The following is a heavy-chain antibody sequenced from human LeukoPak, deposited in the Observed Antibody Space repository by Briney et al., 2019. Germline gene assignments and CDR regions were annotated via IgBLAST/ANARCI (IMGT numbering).Heavy chain of an antibody. J-gene: IGHJ5*02. CDR2: IYYSGST. V-gene: IGHV4-59*12. CDR3: ARDLLITMVRGVISWWFDP. D-gene: IGHD3-10*01. Sequence: KPSETLSLTCTVSGGSISSYYWSWIRQPPGKGLEWIGYIYYSGSTNYNPSLKSRVTISVDTSKNQFSLKLSSVTAADTAVYYCARDLLITMVRGVISWWFDPWGQGTLVTVSS. CDR1: GGSISSYY.